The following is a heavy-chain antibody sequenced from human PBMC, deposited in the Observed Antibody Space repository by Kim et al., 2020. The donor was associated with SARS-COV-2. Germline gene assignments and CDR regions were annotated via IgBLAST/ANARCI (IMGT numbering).Heavy chain of an antibody. J-gene: IGHJ6*02. CDR3: TRNNSHAFSCGSMDF. CDR1: GFTFSNYA. CDR2: ISDSGIST. D-gene: IGHD2-21*01. Sequence: GGSLRLSCAASGFTFSNYAMNWVRQAPGKGLEWVSAISDSGISTYYADSVKGRFTISRDNSKNTLFLQMNSLRAEDTATYYCTRNNSHAFSCGSMDFWGQGTTVTVPS. V-gene: IGHV3-23*01.